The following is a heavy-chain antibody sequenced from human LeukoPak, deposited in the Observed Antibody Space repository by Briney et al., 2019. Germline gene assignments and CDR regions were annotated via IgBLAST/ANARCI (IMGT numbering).Heavy chain of an antibody. V-gene: IGHV4-39*07. CDR2: IYYSGST. J-gene: IGHJ4*02. D-gene: IGHD3-22*01. CDR1: GGSISSSSYY. Sequence: PSETLSLTCTVSGGSISSSSYYWGWIRQPPGKGLEWIGSIYYSGSTYYNPSLKSRVTISVDTSKNQFSLKLSSVTAADTAVYYCARGNEPDWNTYYYDSSGYYYLDYWGQGTLVAVSS. CDR3: ARGNEPDWNTYYYDSSGYYYLDY.